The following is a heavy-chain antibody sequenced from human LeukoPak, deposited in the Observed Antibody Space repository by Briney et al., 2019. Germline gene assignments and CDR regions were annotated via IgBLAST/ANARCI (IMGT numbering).Heavy chain of an antibody. V-gene: IGHV4-59*01. CDR3: ARVAITMVRVVTETLLDV. CDR2: IYYSGST. J-gene: IGHJ6*04. CDR1: GGSISSYY. Sequence: SETLSLTCTVSGGSISSYYWSWIRQPPGQGLEWIGYIYYSGSTNYNPSLKSRVTISVDTSKNQFSLKLSSVTAADSAVYYCARVAITMVRVVTETLLDVWGKGTTVTVSS. D-gene: IGHD3-10*01.